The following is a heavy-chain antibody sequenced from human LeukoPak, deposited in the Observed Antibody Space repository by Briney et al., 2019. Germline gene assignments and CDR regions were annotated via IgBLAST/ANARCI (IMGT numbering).Heavy chain of an antibody. J-gene: IGHJ4*02. D-gene: IGHD1-26*01. V-gene: IGHV6-1*01. CDR2: TYYRSKWNN. CDR3: ARVDGSYGRFRKFDY. CDR1: GDRVSSNSAA. Sequence: SQTLPLTCAISGDRVSSNSAAWNWIRQSPSRGLEWLGRTYYRSKWNNEYAVSMKSRLTINPDTSKNQFSLQLNSVTPEDTAVYYCARVDGSYGRFRKFDYWGQGTLVTVSS.